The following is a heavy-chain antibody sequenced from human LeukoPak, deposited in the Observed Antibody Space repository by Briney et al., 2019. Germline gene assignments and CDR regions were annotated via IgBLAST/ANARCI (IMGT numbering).Heavy chain of an antibody. CDR1: GFTFSSYG. CDR2: IRYDGSNK. Sequence: SGGSLRLSCAASGFTFSSYGMHWVRQAPGKGLEWVAFIRYDGSNKYYADSVKGRFTISRDNSKNTLYVQMNSLRAEDTAVYYCAKDADIVVSSYFDYWSQGTLVTVSS. V-gene: IGHV3-30*02. J-gene: IGHJ4*02. D-gene: IGHD2-2*01. CDR3: AKDADIVVSSYFDY.